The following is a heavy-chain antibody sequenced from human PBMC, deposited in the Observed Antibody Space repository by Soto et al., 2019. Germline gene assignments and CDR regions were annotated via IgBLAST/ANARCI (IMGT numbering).Heavy chain of an antibody. CDR2: IYYSGST. CDR3: ARVCGEYYDFWSGYTVRGYFDY. V-gene: IGHV4-59*01. CDR1: GGSISSYY. D-gene: IGHD3-3*01. J-gene: IGHJ4*02. Sequence: SSETLSLTCTVSGGSISSYYWSWIRQPPGKGLEWIGYIYYSGSTNYNPSLKSRVTISVDTSKNQFSLKLSSVTAADTAVYYCARVCGEYYDFWSGYTVRGYFDYWGQGTLVTVSS.